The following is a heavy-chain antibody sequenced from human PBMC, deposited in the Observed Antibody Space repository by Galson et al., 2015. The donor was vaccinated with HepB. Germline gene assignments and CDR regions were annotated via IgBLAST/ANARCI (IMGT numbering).Heavy chain of an antibody. CDR1: GFTFSSYA. CDR2: ILGSGGNT. J-gene: IGHJ3*02. Sequence: SLRLSCAASGFTFSSYAMTWVRQAPEKGLEWVSVILGSGGNTYYADSVKDRFTISRDNSKNTLYLQMNGLRAEDTAVYYCAKMITFGGLIVDDAFDIWGQGTLVSVSS. D-gene: IGHD3-16*02. V-gene: IGHV3-23*01. CDR3: AKMITFGGLIVDDAFDI.